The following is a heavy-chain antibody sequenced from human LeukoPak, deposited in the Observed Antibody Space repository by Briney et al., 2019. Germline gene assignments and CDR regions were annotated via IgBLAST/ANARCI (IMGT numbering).Heavy chain of an antibody. D-gene: IGHD6-19*01. CDR1: GYTFTSYD. V-gene: IGHV1-8*03. CDR3: ARGDTSGWYTWFDP. Sequence: ASVKVSCKASGYTFTSYDINWVRQATGQGLEWMGWMNPNSGNTGYAQKFQGRVTITRNNSISTAYMQLSSLRSEDTAVYYCARGDTSGWYTWFDPWGQGTLVTVSS. J-gene: IGHJ5*02. CDR2: MNPNSGNT.